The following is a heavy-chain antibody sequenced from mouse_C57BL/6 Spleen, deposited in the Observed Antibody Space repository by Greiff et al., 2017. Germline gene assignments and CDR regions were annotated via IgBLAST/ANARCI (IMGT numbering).Heavy chain of an antibody. CDR3: GGTGDGKNYAMDY. CDR1: GFTFSDSG. D-gene: IGHD1-1*01. V-gene: IGHV5-17*01. CDR2: ISSGSSTT. J-gene: IGHJ4*01. Sequence: EVPLQESGGGLVKPGASLKLSCAASGFTFSDSGLHWVRQAPEKGLEWVAYISSGSSTTYYADTVKGRSTIARNNAKNTLFLQRTRLRSEDTAMYYCGGTGDGKNYAMDYWGQGTSVTVSS.